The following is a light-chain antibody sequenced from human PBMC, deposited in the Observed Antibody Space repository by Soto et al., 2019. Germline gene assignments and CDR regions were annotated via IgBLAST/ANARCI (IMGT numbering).Light chain of an antibody. CDR1: RSDVGGYNF. V-gene: IGLV2-8*01. CDR2: EVT. Sequence: QSALTQPPSASGSPGQSVTISCTGTRSDVGGYNFVSWYHQHPGKAPKLMIYEVTKRPSGVPDRFSGSKSGNTASLTVSGLQAEEEADYYCSSYAGGNEVIFGGGTKLTVL. J-gene: IGLJ2*01. CDR3: SSYAGGNEVI.